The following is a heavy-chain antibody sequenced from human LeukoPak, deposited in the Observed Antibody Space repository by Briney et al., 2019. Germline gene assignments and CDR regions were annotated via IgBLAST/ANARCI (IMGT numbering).Heavy chain of an antibody. D-gene: IGHD6-19*01. CDR2: ISWNSGSI. V-gene: IGHV3-9*01. J-gene: IGHJ4*02. Sequence: PGGSLRLSCAASGFTFDDYDMHWVRQAPGKGLEWVSGISWNSGSIGYADSVKGRFTISRDNAKNSLYLQMNSLRAEDTALYYCASIRARSGSYAGFDYECQGKLVIVSS. CDR3: ASIRARSGSYAGFDY. CDR1: GFTFDDYD.